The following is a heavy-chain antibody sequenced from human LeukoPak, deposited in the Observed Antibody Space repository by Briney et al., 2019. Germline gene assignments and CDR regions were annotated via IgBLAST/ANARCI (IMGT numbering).Heavy chain of an antibody. J-gene: IGHJ4*02. Sequence: SETLSLTCTVSGGSISSSSYYWGWIRQPPGKVLEWIGSIYHSGSTYYNPSLKSRVTISVDTSKNQFSLKLSSVTAADTAVYYCARAPYYDYVWGSYLDYWGQGTLVTVSS. CDR2: IYHSGST. D-gene: IGHD3-16*01. V-gene: IGHV4-39*07. CDR1: GGSISSSSYY. CDR3: ARAPYYDYVWGSYLDY.